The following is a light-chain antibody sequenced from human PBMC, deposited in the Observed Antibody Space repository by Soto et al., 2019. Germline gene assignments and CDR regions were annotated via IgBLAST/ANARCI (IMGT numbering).Light chain of an antibody. V-gene: IGLV7-46*01. J-gene: IGLJ1*01. CDR2: DTS. Sequence: QAVVTQEPSLTVSPGGTVTLTSGSSTRPVTGGHYPYWIQQKPGQAPRTLIYDTSNKHSWTPARFSGSLLGGKAALTLSGAESEDEAEYYCLLTYSGASYVFGTGTKLTVL. CDR3: LLTYSGASYV. CDR1: TRPVTGGHY.